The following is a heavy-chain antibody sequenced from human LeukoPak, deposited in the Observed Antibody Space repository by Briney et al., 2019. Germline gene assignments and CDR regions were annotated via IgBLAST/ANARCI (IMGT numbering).Heavy chain of an antibody. V-gene: IGHV3-30*18. CDR1: GFTFSSYG. D-gene: IGHD2-21*02. J-gene: IGHJ6*02. CDR3: AKEGCGGDCYSGWYYYYGMDV. Sequence: GRSLRLSCAASGFTFSSYGMHWVRQAPGKGLEWVAVISYDGSNKYYADSVKGRFTISRDNSKNTLYLQMNSLRAEDTAVYYCAKEGCGGDCYSGWYYYYGMDVWGQGTTVTVSS. CDR2: ISYDGSNK.